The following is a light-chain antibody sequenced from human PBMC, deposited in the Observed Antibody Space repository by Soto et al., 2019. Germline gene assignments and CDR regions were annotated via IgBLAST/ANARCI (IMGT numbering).Light chain of an antibody. V-gene: IGLV2-14*01. CDR1: SSDVGGYNY. CDR2: EVS. Sequence: QSVLTQPASVSGSPGQSITISCTGTSSDVGGYNYVSWYQQHPGKAPRLIIYEVSNRPSGISNRFSGSKSGSWASLTISGLQAEDEADYYCSSYSSSSTLCVFGSGTKVTVL. J-gene: IGLJ1*01. CDR3: SSYSSSSTLCV.